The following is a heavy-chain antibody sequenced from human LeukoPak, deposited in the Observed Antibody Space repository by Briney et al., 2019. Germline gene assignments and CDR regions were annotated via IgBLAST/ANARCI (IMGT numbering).Heavy chain of an antibody. Sequence: SETLSLTCTVSGDSISSGNYYWTWIRQPAGKGLEWIGYIYYSGSTNYNPSLKSRVTISVDTSKNQFSLKLSSVTAADTAVYYCSFIEQQLTNGAYFDYWGQGTLVTVSS. CDR1: GDSISSGNYY. CDR3: SFIEQQLTNGAYFDY. D-gene: IGHD6-13*01. V-gene: IGHV4-61*10. J-gene: IGHJ4*02. CDR2: IYYSGST.